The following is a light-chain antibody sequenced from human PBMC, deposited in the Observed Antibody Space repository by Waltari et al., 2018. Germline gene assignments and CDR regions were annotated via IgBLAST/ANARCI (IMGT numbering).Light chain of an antibody. Sequence: EIVLTQSPATLSLSPGERATLSCRASQSVDSYLLWYQQKPGQTTRFLVYCASNRATGSPARFSGSVSGTDFTLTIDSLESEDFAVYYCHQRSNWPITFGQGTRLEIK. CDR3: HQRSNWPIT. CDR2: CAS. V-gene: IGKV3-11*01. J-gene: IGKJ5*01. CDR1: QSVDSY.